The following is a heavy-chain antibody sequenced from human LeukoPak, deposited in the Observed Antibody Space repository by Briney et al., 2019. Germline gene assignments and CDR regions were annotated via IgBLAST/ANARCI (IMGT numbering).Heavy chain of an antibody. D-gene: IGHD5-18*01. V-gene: IGHV1-2*02. CDR1: GYTFTGYY. J-gene: IGHJ4*02. CDR3: AGPDPSGYSYGSIGY. CDR2: INPNSGGT. Sequence: ASVKVSCKASGYTFTGYYMHWVRQAPGQGLEWMGWINPNSGGTNYAQKFQGRVTITADKSTSTAYMELSSLRSEDTAVYYCAGPDPSGYSYGSIGYWGQGTLVTVSS.